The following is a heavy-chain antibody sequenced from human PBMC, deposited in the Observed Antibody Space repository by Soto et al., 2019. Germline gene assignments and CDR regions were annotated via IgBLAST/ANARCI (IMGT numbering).Heavy chain of an antibody. Sequence: RASVKVSCKASGDTFSSYAISWVRQAPGQGXEWMGWIIPIFGTANYAQKFQGRVTITADGSTSTAYMELSSLRSEDTAVYYCAGGTYYDFWSGYFEPYCCYGVDVWGQGTMVTVSS. D-gene: IGHD3-3*01. V-gene: IGHV1-69*13. J-gene: IGHJ6*02. CDR3: AGGTYYDFWSGYFEPYCCYGVDV. CDR2: IIPIFGTA. CDR1: GDTFSSYA.